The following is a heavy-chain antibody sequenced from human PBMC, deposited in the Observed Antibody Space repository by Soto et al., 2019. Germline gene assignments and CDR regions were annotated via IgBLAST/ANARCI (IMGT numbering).Heavy chain of an antibody. Sequence: ASVKVSCKASGYTFTSYGISWVRQAPGQGLEWVGWISAYNGNTNYAQKLQGRVTMTTDTSTSTAYMELRSLRSDDTAVYYCARVLVGSGSPGVFYYSGMDVWGQGTTVTVSS. V-gene: IGHV1-18*01. D-gene: IGHD3-10*01. CDR2: ISAYNGNT. CDR3: ARVLVGSGSPGVFYYSGMDV. CDR1: GYTFTSYG. J-gene: IGHJ6*02.